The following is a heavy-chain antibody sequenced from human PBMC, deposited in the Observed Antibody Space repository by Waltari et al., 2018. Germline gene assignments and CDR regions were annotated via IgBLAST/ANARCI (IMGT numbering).Heavy chain of an antibody. CDR3: ARSVYADYSYYGMDV. CDR1: GYSFTIYW. J-gene: IGHJ6*02. Sequence: EVQLVQSGAEVKKPGESLKISCKGSGYSFTIYWIGWVRQMPGKGLEWMGTIYPGDSESRYSPSFQGQVTISADKSISTAYLQWSSLKASDTAMYYCARSVYADYSYYGMDVWGQGTTVTVSS. D-gene: IGHD2-8*01. CDR2: IYPGDSES. V-gene: IGHV5-51*01.